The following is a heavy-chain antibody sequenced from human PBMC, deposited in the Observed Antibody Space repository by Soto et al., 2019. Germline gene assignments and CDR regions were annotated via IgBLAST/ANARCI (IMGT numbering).Heavy chain of an antibody. CDR3: ARDCGDPRGYSYGYFDY. CDR1: GGSISSYY. J-gene: IGHJ4*02. D-gene: IGHD5-18*01. Sequence: SETLSLTCTVSGGSISSYYWSWIRQPPGKGLEWIGYIYYSGSTNYNPSLKSRVTISVDTSKNQFSLKLSSVTAADTAVYYCARDCGDPRGYSYGYFDYWAQGTLVTVCS. V-gene: IGHV4-59*01. CDR2: IYYSGST.